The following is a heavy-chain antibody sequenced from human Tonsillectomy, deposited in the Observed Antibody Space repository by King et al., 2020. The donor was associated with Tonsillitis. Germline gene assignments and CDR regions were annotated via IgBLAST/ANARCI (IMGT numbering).Heavy chain of an antibody. D-gene: IGHD3-22*01. CDR3: VRGESSGYYGSYYFDY. CDR2: IYHSGST. J-gene: IGHJ4*02. CDR1: GDSISSSNW. Sequence: VQLQESGPGLVKPSGTLSLTCVVSGDSISSSNWWSWVRQPPGKGLEWIGEIYHSGSTYYNPSLKSRVTISVDKSKNQFSLKLSSVTAAATAVYYCVRGESSGYYGSYYFDYWGQGTLVTVSS. V-gene: IGHV4-4*02.